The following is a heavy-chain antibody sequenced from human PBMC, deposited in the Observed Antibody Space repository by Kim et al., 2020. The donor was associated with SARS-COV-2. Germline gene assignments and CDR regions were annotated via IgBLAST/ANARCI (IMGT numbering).Heavy chain of an antibody. CDR2: ICEDGSTK. CDR3: GRSTAGIS. J-gene: IGHJ5*02. V-gene: IGHV3-7*01. CDR1: GFTFSAYW. D-gene: IGHD6-19*01. Sequence: GGSLRLSCAASGFTFSAYWMTWVRQSPGKGLDVVAYICEDGSTKSYVDSVKGRFTISRDNAKKSLYLQMSSLRAEDSALYYCGRSTAGISWGQGALVIVSS.